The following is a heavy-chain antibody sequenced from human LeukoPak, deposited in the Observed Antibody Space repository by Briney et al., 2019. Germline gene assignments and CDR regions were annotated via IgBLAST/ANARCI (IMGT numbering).Heavy chain of an antibody. J-gene: IGHJ4*02. D-gene: IGHD3-22*01. CDR1: GFSFSTHS. Sequence: PGGSLRLSCAASGFSFSTHSMTWVRLAPGKGLDWLSFISISGSSRHYADSVKGRFTISRDNAENSVYLQMNSLRTEDTAVYYCARGGIPHYSDNTGYFFGQFWGQGTRVTVSS. CDR3: ARGGIPHYSDNTGYFFGQF. V-gene: IGHV3-48*04. CDR2: ISISGSSR.